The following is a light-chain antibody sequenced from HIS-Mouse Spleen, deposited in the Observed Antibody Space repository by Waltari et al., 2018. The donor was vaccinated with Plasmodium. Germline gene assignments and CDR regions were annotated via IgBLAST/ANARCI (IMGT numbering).Light chain of an antibody. CDR1: QSISSY. CDR3: QQSYSTWT. V-gene: IGKV1-39*01. J-gene: IGKJ1*01. CDR2: AAS. Sequence: DIQMTQSPSSLSASVGDRVTITCRVSQSISSYLNWYQQKPGKAPKLLIYAASSLQSGLPSRFSGSGSGTDFTLSISSRQPEDFATYDCQQSYSTWTFGQGTKVEIK.